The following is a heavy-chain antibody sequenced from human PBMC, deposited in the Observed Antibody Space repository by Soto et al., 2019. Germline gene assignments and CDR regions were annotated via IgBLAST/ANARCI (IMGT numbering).Heavy chain of an antibody. CDR2: IWYDGSNK. V-gene: IGHV3-33*01. CDR1: GFTFSSYG. CDR3: ARDLPPVAGTSLVDY. J-gene: IGHJ4*02. Sequence: GGSLRLCCAASGFTFSSYGMHWVRQAPGKGLEWVAVIWYDGSNKYYADSVKGRFTISRDNSKNTLYLQMNSLRAEDTAVYYCARDLPPVAGTSLVDYWAQRTLVTVSS. D-gene: IGHD6-19*01.